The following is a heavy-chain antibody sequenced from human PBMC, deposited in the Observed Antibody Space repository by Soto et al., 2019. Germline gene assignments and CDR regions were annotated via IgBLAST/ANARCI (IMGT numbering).Heavy chain of an antibody. J-gene: IGHJ6*02. V-gene: IGHV3-23*01. CDR3: AKNGLHSSSWSDV. CDR2: ISGSGGST. Sequence: GGSLRLSCAASGFTFGGYAMSWVRQAPGKGLEWVSAISGSGGSTYYADSVKGRFTISRDNSKNTLYLQMNSLRAEDTAVYYCAKNGLHSSSWSDVWGQGTTVTVSS. CDR1: GFTFGGYA. D-gene: IGHD6-13*01.